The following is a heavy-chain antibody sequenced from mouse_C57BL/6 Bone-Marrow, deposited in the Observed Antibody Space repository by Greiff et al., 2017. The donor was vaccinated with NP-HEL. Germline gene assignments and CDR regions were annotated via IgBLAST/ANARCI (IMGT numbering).Heavy chain of an antibody. CDR3: AREGVYYAFAY. J-gene: IGHJ3*01. CDR2: IDPSDSYT. D-gene: IGHD1-1*01. V-gene: IGHV1-50*01. Sequence: QVQLQQPGAELVKPGASVKLSCKASGYTFTSYWMQWVKQRPGQGLEGIGEIDPSDSYTNYNQKFKGKATLTVDTSSSAAYMQLSSLTSEDSAVYYCAREGVYYAFAYWGQGTLVTVSA. CDR1: GYTFTSYW.